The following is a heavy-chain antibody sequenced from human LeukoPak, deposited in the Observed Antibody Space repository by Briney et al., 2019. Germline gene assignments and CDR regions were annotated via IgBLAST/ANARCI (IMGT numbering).Heavy chain of an antibody. Sequence: PGGSLRLSCTASGFTFGDYAMSWVRQAPGKGLEWVGFIRSKAYGGTTEYAASVKGRFTISRDDSKSIAYLQMNSLKTEDTAVYYCTCGDYCSSTSCTDYWGQGTLVTVSS. J-gene: IGHJ4*02. CDR1: GFTFGDYA. CDR3: TCGDYCSSTSCTDY. D-gene: IGHD2-2*01. CDR2: IRSKAYGGTT. V-gene: IGHV3-49*04.